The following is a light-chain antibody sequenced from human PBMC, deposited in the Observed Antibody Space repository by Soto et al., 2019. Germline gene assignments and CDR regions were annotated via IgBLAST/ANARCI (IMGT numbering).Light chain of an antibody. CDR3: PQYGSSPT. V-gene: IGKV3-20*01. CDR2: GAS. Sequence: EIVLTQSPGTLSLSPGKRATLSCRASQSVSSSYLAWYQQKPGQAPRLLIYGASSRATGIPDRFSGSGSGTDFTLTISRLVPEDFEVYYCPQYGSSPTFGQGTNVAIK. J-gene: IGKJ1*01. CDR1: QSVSSSY.